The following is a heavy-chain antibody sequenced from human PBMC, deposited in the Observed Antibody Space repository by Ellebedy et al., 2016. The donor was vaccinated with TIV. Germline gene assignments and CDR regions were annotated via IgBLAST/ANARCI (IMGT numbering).Heavy chain of an antibody. CDR2: IYPGDSET. CDR3: VQLLTVFRAVES. Sequence: GGSLRLSCKGSGYSFTSYWIGWVRQMPGKGLEWVGIIYPGDSETRYSPSFQGQVTISADKSINTVYLQWSSLKASDSAMYYCVQLLTVFRAVESWGQGTQLTVSS. V-gene: IGHV5-51*01. CDR1: GYSFTSYW. D-gene: IGHD3-3*01. J-gene: IGHJ4*02.